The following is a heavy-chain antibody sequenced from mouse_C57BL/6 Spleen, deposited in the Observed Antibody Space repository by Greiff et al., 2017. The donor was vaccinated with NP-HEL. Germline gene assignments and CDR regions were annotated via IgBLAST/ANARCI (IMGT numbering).Heavy chain of an antibody. D-gene: IGHD2-1*01. V-gene: IGHV1-59*01. CDR2: IDPSDSYT. CDR1: GYTFTSYW. J-gene: IGHJ4*01. Sequence: QVQLQQPGAELVRPGTSVKLSCKASGYTFTSYWMHWVKQRPGQGLEWIGVIDPSDSYTNYNQKFKGKATLTVDTSSSTAYMQLSSLTSEDSAVYYCARRGGNYDAMDYWGQGTSVTVSS. CDR3: ARRGGNYDAMDY.